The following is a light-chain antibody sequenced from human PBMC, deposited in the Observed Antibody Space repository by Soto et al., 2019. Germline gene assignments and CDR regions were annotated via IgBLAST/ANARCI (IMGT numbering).Light chain of an antibody. V-gene: IGKV3-11*01. CDR2: DAS. CDR3: HQRSNWPSYT. CDR1: KSVSSY. Sequence: EIVLTQSPATLSLSPGERATLSCSASKSVSSYLAWYQQKPGQAPRLLIYDASNRATGIPARFSGSGSGTDVTLTISRLEPEDFAVYYCHQRSNWPSYTFGQGTKLEIK. J-gene: IGKJ2*01.